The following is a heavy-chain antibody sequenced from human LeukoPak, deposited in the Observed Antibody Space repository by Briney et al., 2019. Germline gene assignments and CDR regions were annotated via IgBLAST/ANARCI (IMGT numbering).Heavy chain of an antibody. Sequence: SETLSLTCTVSGGSISSYYWSWIRQPPGKGLEWIGYIYYSGSTNYNPSLKSRVTISVDTSKNQFSLKLSSVTAADTAVYYCASQTYYYDSSGYPTPGWFDPWGQGTLVTVSS. D-gene: IGHD3-22*01. CDR2: IYYSGST. V-gene: IGHV4-59*12. CDR3: ASQTYYYDSSGYPTPGWFDP. J-gene: IGHJ5*02. CDR1: GGSISSYY.